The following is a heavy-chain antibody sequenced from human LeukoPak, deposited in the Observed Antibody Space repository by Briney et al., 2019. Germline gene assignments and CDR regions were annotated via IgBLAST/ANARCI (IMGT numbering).Heavy chain of an antibody. V-gene: IGHV4-61*02. CDR1: GGSISSRGYY. D-gene: IGHD6-25*01. CDR2: FTASGST. Sequence: SETLSLTCTVSGGSISSRGYYWSWIRPPAGERLEWIGRFTASGSTLYNPSLKSRATLSVDTSKNNFSLRLDSVAAADTAVYYCASAMSSSAFDYWGQGHLVTVSS. CDR3: ASAMSSSAFDY. J-gene: IGHJ4*02.